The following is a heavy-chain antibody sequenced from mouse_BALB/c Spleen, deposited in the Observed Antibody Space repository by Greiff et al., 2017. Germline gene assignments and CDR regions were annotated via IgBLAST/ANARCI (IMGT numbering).Heavy chain of an antibody. V-gene: IGHV5-6-3*01. J-gene: IGHJ4*01. CDR3: ARVAGTKAMDY. D-gene: IGHD4-1*01. CDR2: INSNGGST. CDR1: GFTFSSYG. Sequence: EVMLVESGGGLVQPGGSLKLSCAASGFTFSSYGMSWVRQTPDKRLELVATINSNGGSTYYPDSVKGRFTISRDNAKNTLYLQMSSLKSEDTAMYYCARVAGTKAMDYWGQGTSVTVSS.